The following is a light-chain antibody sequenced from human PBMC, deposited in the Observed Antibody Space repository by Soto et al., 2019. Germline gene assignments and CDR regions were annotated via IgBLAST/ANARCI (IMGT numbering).Light chain of an antibody. V-gene: IGKV1-5*01. CDR3: QHTRT. Sequence: DFQMTQSPSTLSASVGDRVTITCRASQNINNWVAWYQQKPGKAPKFLIYDASTVHRGVPSRFSGSGFGTEFSITIRSLQPDDVGSYYCQHTRTFGRGTKVVIK. CDR2: DAS. J-gene: IGKJ4*01. CDR1: QNINNW.